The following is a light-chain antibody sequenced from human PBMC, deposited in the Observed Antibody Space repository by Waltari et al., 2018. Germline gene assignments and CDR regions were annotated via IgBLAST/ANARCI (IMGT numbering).Light chain of an antibody. J-gene: IGLJ1*01. CDR1: SSDVGSYNL. V-gene: IGLV2-23*03. Sequence: QSALTQPASVSGSPGQSITISCTGTSSDVGSYNLVSWFQQHPGKAPKLMIYEGSKRPSGVSNRCSGSKSGNTASLTISGLQAEDEADYYCCSYAGSSTFGFGTGTKVTVL. CDR2: EGS. CDR3: CSYAGSSTFG.